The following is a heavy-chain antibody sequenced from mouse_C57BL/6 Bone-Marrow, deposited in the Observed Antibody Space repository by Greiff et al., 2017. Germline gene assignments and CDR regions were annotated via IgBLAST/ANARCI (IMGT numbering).Heavy chain of an antibody. CDR1: GYTFTDYY. Sequence: EVQLQQSGPELVKPGASVKISCKASGYTFTDYYMNWVKQSPGKSLEWIGDINPNNGGTSYNQKFKGKATLTVDKSSSTAYMELRSLTSEDSAVYYGARSVIYYDYGYYAMDYWGQGTSVTVSS. J-gene: IGHJ4*01. D-gene: IGHD2-4*01. CDR3: ARSVIYYDYGYYAMDY. CDR2: INPNNGGT. V-gene: IGHV1-26*01.